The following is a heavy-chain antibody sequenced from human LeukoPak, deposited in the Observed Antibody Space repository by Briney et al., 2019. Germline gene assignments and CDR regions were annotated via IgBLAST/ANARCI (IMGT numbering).Heavy chain of an antibody. J-gene: IGHJ4*02. CDR2: ISSSSSTI. CDR3: ARDPSSDY. Sequence: GGSLRLSCAASGFTFSSYSMNWVRQAPGKGLEWVSYISSSSSTIYYADSVKGRFTISRDNAKNSLYLQMNSLRAEDTAVYYCARDPSSDYWGQGTLVTVSS. V-gene: IGHV3-48*01. CDR1: GFTFSSYS.